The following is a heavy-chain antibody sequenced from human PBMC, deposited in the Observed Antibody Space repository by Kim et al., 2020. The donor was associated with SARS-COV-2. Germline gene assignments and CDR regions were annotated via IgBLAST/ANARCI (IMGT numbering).Heavy chain of an antibody. CDR1: GYTLTELS. CDR2: FDPEDGET. V-gene: IGHV1-24*01. CDR3: ATAAAVCGGGPRFPRWFDP. Sequence: ASVKVSCKVSGYTLTELSMHWVRQAPGKGLEWMGGFDPEDGETIYAQKFQGRVTMTEATSTDPAYMELSSLRSEDTAVYYCATAAAVCGGGPRFPRWFDPWGKGTLVTVSS. D-gene: IGHD3-16*01. J-gene: IGHJ5*02.